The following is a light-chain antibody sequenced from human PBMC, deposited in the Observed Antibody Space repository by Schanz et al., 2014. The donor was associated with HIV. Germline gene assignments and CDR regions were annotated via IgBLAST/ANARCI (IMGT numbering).Light chain of an antibody. Sequence: DIQMTQSPSTLSASVGDRVTITCRASQSISNWLAWYQQKPGKAPKLLIYEASTLESGVPSRFVGSASGTKFTLTITSLQSDDSATYYCHQYNNFPYTFGQGTKLEIK. J-gene: IGKJ2*01. CDR2: EAS. V-gene: IGKV1-5*03. CDR1: QSISNW. CDR3: HQYNNFPYT.